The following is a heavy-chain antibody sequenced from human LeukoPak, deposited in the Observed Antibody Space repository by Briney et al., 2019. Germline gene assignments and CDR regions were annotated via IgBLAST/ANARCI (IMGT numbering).Heavy chain of an antibody. D-gene: IGHD3-10*01. CDR3: AKDPGILDYYGSGSYLNY. CDR2: IRYDGSKK. CDR1: GFTFSRYG. J-gene: IGHJ4*02. Sequence: GGTLRLSCAASGFTFSRYGMHWVPQAPGKGLEGVAFIRYDGSKKYYADSVKGGFTIYRDNSKNTLYLQMNSLTAEDTAVYYCAKDPGILDYYGSGSYLNYWGQGTLVTVSS. V-gene: IGHV3-30*02.